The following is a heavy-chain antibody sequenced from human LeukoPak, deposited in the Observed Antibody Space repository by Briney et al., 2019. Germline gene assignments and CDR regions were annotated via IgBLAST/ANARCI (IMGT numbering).Heavy chain of an antibody. CDR1: GFTFSSYS. CDR3: AKDLSLYCGGDCYRNEFYFDY. J-gene: IGHJ4*02. D-gene: IGHD2-21*02. CDR2: ISSSSSYI. V-gene: IGHV3-21*04. Sequence: GGSLRLSCAASGFTFSSYSMNWVRQAPGKGLEWVSSISSSSSYIYYADSVEGRFTISRDNAKNSLYLQMNSLRAEDTAVYYCAKDLSLYCGGDCYRNEFYFDYWGQGTLVTVSS.